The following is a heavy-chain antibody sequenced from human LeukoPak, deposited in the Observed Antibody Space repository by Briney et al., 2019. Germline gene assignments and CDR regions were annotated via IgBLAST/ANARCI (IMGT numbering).Heavy chain of an antibody. CDR3: AREYYDSSGYFDY. CDR2: ISSSSSYI. J-gene: IGHJ4*02. Sequence: GGSLRLSCAASAFTFSSYNMNSVRQAPGKGLEWVSSISSSSSYIYYADSVKGRFTISRDNAKNSLDLQMNSLRAEDTAVYYCAREYYDSSGYFDYWGQGTLVTVSS. V-gene: IGHV3-21*01. CDR1: AFTFSSYN. D-gene: IGHD3-22*01.